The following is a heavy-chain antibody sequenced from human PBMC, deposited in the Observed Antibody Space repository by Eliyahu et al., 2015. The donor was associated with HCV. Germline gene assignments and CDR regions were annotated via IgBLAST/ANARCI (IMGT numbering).Heavy chain of an antibody. J-gene: IGHJ6*02. D-gene: IGHD3-16*02. V-gene: IGHV1-69*01. CDR1: GGTFSSYA. Sequence: SGGTFSSYAISWVRQAPGQGLEWMGGIIPIFGTANYAQKFQGRVTITADESTSTAYMELSSLRSEDTAVYYCARASSLYVEFLLSDYYYGMDVWGQGTTVTVSS. CDR3: ARASSLYVEFLLSDYYYGMDV. CDR2: IIPIFGTA.